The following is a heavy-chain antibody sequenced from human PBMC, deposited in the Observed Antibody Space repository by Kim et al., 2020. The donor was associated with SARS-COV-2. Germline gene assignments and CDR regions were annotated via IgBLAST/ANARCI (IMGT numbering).Heavy chain of an antibody. CDR3: ARNERMNGETAPNWYFYL. Sequence: ASVKVSCKASAYTFTSYSMRWVRQAPGQGLEWMGWINTNTGNPTYAQDFTGRFVFSLDTSVSTAYLQISSLKAEDTAVYYCARNERMNGETAPNWYFYLWGRGALVTVSS. CDR2: INTNTGNP. J-gene: IGHJ2*01. CDR1: AYTFTSYS. D-gene: IGHD7-27*01. V-gene: IGHV7-4-1*02.